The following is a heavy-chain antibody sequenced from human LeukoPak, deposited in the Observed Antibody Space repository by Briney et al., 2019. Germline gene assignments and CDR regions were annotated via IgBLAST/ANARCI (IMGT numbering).Heavy chain of an antibody. V-gene: IGHV4-39*01. CDR3: ARRNYYGSGSYFP. CDR2: LHYSGSI. Sequence: SETLSLTCTVTGGSITTSNYYWGWIRQPPGKGLEWIGSLHYSGSIYYNPSLKSRVTISVDTSKNQFSLKVNLVTAADTAVYYCARRNYYGSGSYFPWGPGTLVTVSS. J-gene: IGHJ5*02. CDR1: GGSITTSNYY. D-gene: IGHD3-10*01.